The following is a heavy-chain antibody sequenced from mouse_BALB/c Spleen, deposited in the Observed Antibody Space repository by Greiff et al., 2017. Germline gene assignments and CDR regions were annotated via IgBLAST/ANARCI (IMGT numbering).Heavy chain of an antibody. CDR3: ARSGSNWDEGYAMDY. CDR2: ISSGSSTI. Sequence: EVQLVESGGGLVQPGGSRKLSCAASGFTFSSFGMHWVRQAPEKGLEWVAYISSGSSTIYYADTVKGRFTISRDNPKNTLFLQMTSLRSEDTAMYYCARSGSNWDEGYAMDYWGQGTSVTVSS. CDR1: GFTFSSFG. D-gene: IGHD4-1*01. J-gene: IGHJ4*01. V-gene: IGHV5-17*02.